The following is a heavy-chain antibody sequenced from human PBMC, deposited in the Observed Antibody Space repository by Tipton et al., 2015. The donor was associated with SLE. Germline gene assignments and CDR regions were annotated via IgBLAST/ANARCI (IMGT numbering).Heavy chain of an antibody. V-gene: IGHV4-59*11. CDR3: ARRRGSSWYEDYFDY. J-gene: IGHJ4*02. D-gene: IGHD6-13*01. CDR1: SGSISSHF. CDR2: INYSGST. Sequence: TLSLTCTVSSGSISSHFWSWIRRPPGKALEWISYINYSGSTNYNPSPKSRVTMSVDTSKNQFSLKLSSVTAADTAVYYCARRRGSSWYEDYFDYWGQGTLVTVSS.